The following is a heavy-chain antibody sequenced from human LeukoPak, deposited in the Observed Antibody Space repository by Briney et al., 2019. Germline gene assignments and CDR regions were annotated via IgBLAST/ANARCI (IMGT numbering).Heavy chain of an antibody. CDR2: ISSNGRRT. V-gene: IGHV3-64D*06. D-gene: IGHD5-12*01. CDR3: VKDLYGGYDSLDY. Sequence: GGSLRLSCSASGFTFSSHAMHWVRQAPGKGLVYISAISSNGRRTYYADSVKGRFTMSRDNSKNTLYLQMSSLRAEDTAVYYCVKDLYGGYDSLDYWGQGTLVTVSP. CDR1: GFTFSSHA. J-gene: IGHJ4*02.